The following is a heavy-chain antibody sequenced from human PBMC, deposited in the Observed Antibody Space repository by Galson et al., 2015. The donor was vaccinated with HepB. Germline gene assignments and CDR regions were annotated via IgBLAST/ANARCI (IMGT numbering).Heavy chain of an antibody. CDR2: INAGNGNT. J-gene: IGHJ4*02. CDR3: ARDHPLYGDYVVGDY. Sequence: VRQAPGQRLEWMGWINAGNGNTKYSQKFQGRVTITRDTSASTAYMELSSLRSEDTAVYYCARDHPLYGDYVVGDYWGQGTLVTVSS. D-gene: IGHD4-17*01. V-gene: IGHV1-3*01.